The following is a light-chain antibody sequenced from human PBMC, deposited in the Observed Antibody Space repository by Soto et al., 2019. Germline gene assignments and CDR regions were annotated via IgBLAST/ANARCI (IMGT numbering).Light chain of an antibody. CDR3: QHRGRWPRT. V-gene: IGKV3-11*01. CDR1: QSVSSY. J-gene: IGKJ2*01. Sequence: EIVLTQSPATLSLSPGERATLSCRASQSVSSYLAGYQQKPGQAPRLLIYGASNRATGIPARFSGSGSGTDFTLTISILEPEDFAVYYCQHRGRWPRTFGQGTKLE. CDR2: GAS.